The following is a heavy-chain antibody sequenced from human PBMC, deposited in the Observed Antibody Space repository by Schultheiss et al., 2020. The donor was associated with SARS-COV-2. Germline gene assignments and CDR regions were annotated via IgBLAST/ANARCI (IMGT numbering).Heavy chain of an antibody. CDR2: IYYSGST. J-gene: IGHJ6*03. CDR3: SYGSGSYYYYYYMDV. D-gene: IGHD3-10*01. V-gene: IGHV4-59*04. CDR1: GGSISSYY. Sequence: SETLSLTCTVSGGSISSYYWSWIRQPPGKGLEWIGSIYYSGSTYYNPSLKSRVTISVDTSKNQFSLKLSSVTAADTAVYYCSYGSGSYYYYYYMDVWGKGTTVTVSS.